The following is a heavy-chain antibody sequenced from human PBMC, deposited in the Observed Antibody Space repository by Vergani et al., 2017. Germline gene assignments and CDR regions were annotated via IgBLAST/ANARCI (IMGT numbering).Heavy chain of an antibody. J-gene: IGHJ6*02. V-gene: IGHV1-69*17. CDR3: ARVGGVLRYFDWLPSGAMDV. D-gene: IGHD3-9*01. Sequence: QVQLVQSGAEVKKPGSSVKVSCKASGGTFSSYAISWVRQAPGQGLEWMGGIIPIFGIANYAQKFQGRVTITADKSTSTAYMELSSLRSEDTAVYYCARVGGVLRYFDWLPSGAMDVWGQGTTVTVSS. CDR2: IIPIFGIA. CDR1: GGTFSSYA.